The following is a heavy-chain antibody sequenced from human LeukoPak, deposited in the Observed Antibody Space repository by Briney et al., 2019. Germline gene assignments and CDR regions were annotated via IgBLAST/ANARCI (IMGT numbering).Heavy chain of an antibody. J-gene: IGHJ4*02. D-gene: IGHD3-3*02. CDR2: INYNGAIT. Sequence: PGGSLRLSCATSGFTFVDYGLSWVRRAPGKGLEWLCAINYNGAITDYADSVKGRFTISRDNAKNSLYLRMDSLRAEDTALYCARDRLGPSFSVSHFDSWGQGTLVTVSS. CDR1: GFTFVDYG. CDR3: ARDRLGPSFSVSHFDS. V-gene: IGHV3-20*01.